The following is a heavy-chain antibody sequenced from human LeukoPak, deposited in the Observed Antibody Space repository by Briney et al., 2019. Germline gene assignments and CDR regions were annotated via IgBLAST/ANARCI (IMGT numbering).Heavy chain of an antibody. CDR3: ARCPFSGCRRGFDC. CDR2: MNPNSGNT. D-gene: IGHD3-10*01. J-gene: IGHJ4*02. V-gene: IGHV1-8*01. CDR1: GYTFTSYD. Sequence: ASVKVSCKASGYTFTSYDINWVRQATGQGLEWMGWMNPNSGNTGYAQKFQGRVTMTRNTSISTAYMELSSLRSEDTAVYYCARCPFSGCRRGFDCWGQGTLVTVSS.